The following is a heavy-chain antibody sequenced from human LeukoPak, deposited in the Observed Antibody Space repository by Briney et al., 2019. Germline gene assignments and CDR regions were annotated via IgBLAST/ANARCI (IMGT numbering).Heavy chain of an antibody. CDR3: ARDHDFYHSARGFDP. CDR2: ISICSTYI. D-gene: IGHD3-10*01. J-gene: IGHJ5*02. CDR1: GFSFSDYS. V-gene: IGHV3-21*01. Sequence: PGGSLRLSCAASGFSFSDYSMTWVRRAPGKGLEWVSSISICSTYIHYADSVKSRFTISRDNGKNSLYLQMSSLRAEDTAVYYCARDHDFYHSARGFDPWGQGTLVTVSS.